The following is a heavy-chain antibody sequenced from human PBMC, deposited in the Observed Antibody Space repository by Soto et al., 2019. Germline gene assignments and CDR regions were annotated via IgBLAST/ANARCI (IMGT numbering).Heavy chain of an antibody. CDR1: GFTVSSNY. Sequence: GGSLRLSCAAFGFTVSSNYMTWVRQAPGKGLEWVSVIYSGGSTYYADSVKGRFTISRDNSRNTLYLQMNSLRAEDTAVYYCASGFPSMPYSGEYYFDKWGQGTLVTVSS. CDR2: IYSGGST. D-gene: IGHD7-27*01. CDR3: ASGFPSMPYSGEYYFDK. V-gene: IGHV3-53*01. J-gene: IGHJ4*02.